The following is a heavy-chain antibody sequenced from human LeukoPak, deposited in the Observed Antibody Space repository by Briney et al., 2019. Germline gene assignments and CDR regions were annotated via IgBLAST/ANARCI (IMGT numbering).Heavy chain of an antibody. CDR2: ISGTGDDT. Sequence: GGSLRLSCAVSGFTMYAMTWVRQAPGKRLEWVSAISGTGDDTFYADSVKGRFTISRDNSKNTLYLQMNSLRAEDTAVYYCAKDPAPYYYDSSGYYWEAFFDYWGQGTLVTVSS. J-gene: IGHJ4*02. CDR3: AKDPAPYYYDSSGYYWEAFFDY. V-gene: IGHV3-23*01. CDR1: GFTMYA. D-gene: IGHD3-22*01.